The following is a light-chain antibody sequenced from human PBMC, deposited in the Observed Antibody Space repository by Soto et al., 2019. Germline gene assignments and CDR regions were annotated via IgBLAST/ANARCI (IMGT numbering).Light chain of an antibody. CDR3: SSYTSSSTVV. Sequence: QSVLTQPASVSGSPGQSITISCTGTSSDIGGYKYVSWYQQHPGKAPKLMIYEVSNRPSGVSNRFSGSKFGNTASLTISGLQAEDEADYYCSSYTSSSTVVFGGGTKLTVL. CDR1: SSDIGGYKY. CDR2: EVS. V-gene: IGLV2-14*01. J-gene: IGLJ2*01.